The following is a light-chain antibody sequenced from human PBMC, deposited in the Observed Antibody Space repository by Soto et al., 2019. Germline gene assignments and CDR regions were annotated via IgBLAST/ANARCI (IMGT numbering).Light chain of an antibody. V-gene: IGKV1-5*03. Sequence: DIPMTQSPSTLSASVGDRVTITCRASQSISSWLAWYQQKPGKAPQLLIYQASNLEGGVPSRFSGSGSGTEFTLTISSLQPDDFATYYCQQYNTYSLTFGQGTKVEIK. CDR1: QSISSW. CDR2: QAS. CDR3: QQYNTYSLT. J-gene: IGKJ1*01.